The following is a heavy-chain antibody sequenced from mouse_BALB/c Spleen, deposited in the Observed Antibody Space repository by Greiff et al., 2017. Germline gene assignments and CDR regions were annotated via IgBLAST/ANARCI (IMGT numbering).Heavy chain of an antibody. CDR1: GFTFSDYY. V-gene: IGHV5-4*02. Sequence: DVHLVESGGGLVKPGGSLKLSCAASGFTFSDYYMYWVRQTPEKRLEWVATISDGGSYTYYPDSVKGRFTISRDNAKNNLYLQMSSLKSEDTAMYYCARDGDYGNYGYFDYWGQGTTLTVSS. D-gene: IGHD2-1*01. CDR3: ARDGDYGNYGYFDY. CDR2: ISDGGSYT. J-gene: IGHJ2*01.